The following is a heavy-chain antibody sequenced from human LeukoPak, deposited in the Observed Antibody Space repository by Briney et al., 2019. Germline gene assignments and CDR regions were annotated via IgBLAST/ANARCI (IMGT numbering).Heavy chain of an antibody. CDR2: INEDGSNK. Sequence: GGSLRLSCTASGFSFSNHYLRWIRQAPGKGLEWVANINEDGSNKWHLGLVKGRFTVSRDNARNSLYLQMNSLRVEDTAVYYCTRVIVAVPGYFDYFDFWGQGVLVPVSA. V-gene: IGHV3-7*01. CDR3: TRVIVAVPGYFDYFDF. D-gene: IGHD2-21*02. J-gene: IGHJ4*02. CDR1: GFSFSNHY.